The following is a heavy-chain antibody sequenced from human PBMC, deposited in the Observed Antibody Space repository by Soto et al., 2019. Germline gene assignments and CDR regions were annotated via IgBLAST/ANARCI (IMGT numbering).Heavy chain of an antibody. CDR2: IYYSGST. CDR3: ARVTLGYCSSTSCSALLDYYYYMDV. CDR1: GGSISSYY. V-gene: IGHV4-59*01. J-gene: IGHJ6*03. Sequence: PSETLSLTCTVSGGSISSYYWSWIRQPPGKGLEWIGYIYYSGSTNYNPSLKSRVTISVDTSKNQFSLKLSSVTAADTAVYYCARVTLGYCSSTSCSALLDYYYYMDVWGKGTTVTVSS. D-gene: IGHD2-2*01.